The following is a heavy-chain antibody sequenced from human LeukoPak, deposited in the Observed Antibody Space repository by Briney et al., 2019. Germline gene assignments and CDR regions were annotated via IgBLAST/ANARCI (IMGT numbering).Heavy chain of an antibody. CDR2: IKSKTDGGTT. Sequence: GGSLRLSCAASGSTFSNAWMSWVRQAPGKGLEWVGRIKSKTDGGTTDYAAPVKGRFTISRDDSKNTLYLQMNSLKTEDTAVYYCTTRGGSFSIFDYWGQGTLVTVSS. V-gene: IGHV3-15*01. CDR1: GSTFSNAW. D-gene: IGHD1-26*01. CDR3: TTRGGSFSIFDY. J-gene: IGHJ4*02.